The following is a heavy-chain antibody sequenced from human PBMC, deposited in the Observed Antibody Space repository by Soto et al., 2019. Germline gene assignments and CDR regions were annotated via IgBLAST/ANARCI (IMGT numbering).Heavy chain of an antibody. CDR2: IKQDGSEK. Sequence: GGSLRLSCAASGFPVSSKYMSWVRQAPGKGLEWVANIKQDGSEKYYVDSVKGRFTISRDNAKNSLYLQMNSLRAEDTAVYYCARSSGTDFWSGPDAFDIWGQGTMVTVSS. CDR3: ARSSGTDFWSGPDAFDI. CDR1: GFPVSSKY. V-gene: IGHV3-7*01. J-gene: IGHJ3*02. D-gene: IGHD3-3*01.